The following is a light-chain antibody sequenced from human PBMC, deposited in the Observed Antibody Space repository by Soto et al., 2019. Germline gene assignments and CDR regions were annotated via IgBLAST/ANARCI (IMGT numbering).Light chain of an antibody. Sequence: QITQSASSVSASVGDRVTITCRASQSISSYLNWYQQKPGKAPKLLIYAASTLQSGVPSRFSGSGSGTDFTLTISCLQSEDFATYYCQQYYSYPWTFGQGTKVDIK. J-gene: IGKJ1*01. V-gene: IGKV1-39*01. CDR2: AAS. CDR1: QSISSY. CDR3: QQYYSYPWT.